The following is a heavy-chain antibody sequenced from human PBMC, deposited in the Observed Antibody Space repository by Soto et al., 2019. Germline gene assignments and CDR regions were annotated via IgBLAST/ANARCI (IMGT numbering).Heavy chain of an antibody. Sequence: QVQLVESGGNMVQPGRSLRLSCAASGFTFRTSAMHWVRQAPGKGLEWVAFISYDGSLKYYADSVKGRFSISRDNSNNTLNLQMNSLRPEDTDVYYCAREDVAGRHPPYYYHGLDVWGRGTTVTVSS. CDR2: ISYDGSLK. CDR3: AREDVAGRHPPYYYHGLDV. J-gene: IGHJ6*02. D-gene: IGHD6-6*01. V-gene: IGHV3-30*03. CDR1: GFTFRTSA.